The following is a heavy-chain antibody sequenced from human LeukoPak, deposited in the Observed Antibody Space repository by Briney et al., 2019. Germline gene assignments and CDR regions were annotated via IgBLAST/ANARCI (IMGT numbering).Heavy chain of an antibody. V-gene: IGHV3-21*01. CDR2: ISSSSSYI. CDR1: GFTFSSYS. Sequence: PGGSLRLSCAASGFTFSSYSMNWVRQAPGKGLEWVSSISSSSSYIYYADSVKGRFTISRDNAKNSLYLQMNSLRAEDTAVYYCARDPYGSGRLGYFDYWGQGTLVTVSS. J-gene: IGHJ4*02. CDR3: ARDPYGSGRLGYFDY. D-gene: IGHD3-10*01.